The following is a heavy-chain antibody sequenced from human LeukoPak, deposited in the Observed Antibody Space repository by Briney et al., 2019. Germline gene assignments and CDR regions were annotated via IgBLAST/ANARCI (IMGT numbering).Heavy chain of an antibody. CDR2: ISGSGGST. V-gene: IGHV3-23*01. CDR1: GFTFSSYA. J-gene: IGHJ5*02. Sequence: GGSLRLSCAASGFTFSSYAMRWLRQAPGKGLEWVSAISGSGGSTYYADSVKGRFTISRDNSKNTLYLQMNSLRAEDTAVYYCAKDPGGYSYGLRGNWFDPWGQGTLVTVSS. CDR3: AKDPGGYSYGLRGNWFDP. D-gene: IGHD5-18*01.